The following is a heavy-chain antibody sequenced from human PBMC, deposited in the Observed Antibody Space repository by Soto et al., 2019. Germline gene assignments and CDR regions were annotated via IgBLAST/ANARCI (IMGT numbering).Heavy chain of an antibody. D-gene: IGHD3-22*01. Sequence: QVQLQESGPGLVKPSETLSLTCTVSGGSISSYYWSWIRQPPGKGLEWIGYIYYSGSTNYNPSLKSRVTISVATSKNQFSLKLSSVTAADTAVYYCARQGYYYDSSGYWRPFDYWGQGTLVTVSS. J-gene: IGHJ4*02. CDR3: ARQGYYYDSSGYWRPFDY. CDR1: GGSISSYY. CDR2: IYYSGST. V-gene: IGHV4-59*08.